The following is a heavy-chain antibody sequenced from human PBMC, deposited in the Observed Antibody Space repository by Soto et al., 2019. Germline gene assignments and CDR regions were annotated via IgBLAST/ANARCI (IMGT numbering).Heavy chain of an antibody. J-gene: IGHJ6*02. CDR3: AREGPSIVGTTYDYYYGMDV. CDR1: GGTFNTYG. D-gene: IGHD1-26*01. V-gene: IGHV1-69*01. Sequence: QVQLVKSGAEVKKPGSSVKVSCKASGGTFNTYGITWVRQALGQGLEWMGVIIPLFGTPTYAQNVQGRISITADESSSTAYMELSSLRSDGTAVYYCAREGPSIVGTTYDYYYGMDVWGQGTTVTVSS. CDR2: IIPLFGTP.